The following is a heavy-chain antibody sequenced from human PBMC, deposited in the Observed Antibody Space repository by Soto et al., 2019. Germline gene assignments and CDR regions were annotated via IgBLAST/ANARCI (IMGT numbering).Heavy chain of an antibody. V-gene: IGHV3-23*01. CDR1: GFTFSSYA. CDR2: ISGSGGSK. J-gene: IGHJ4*02. D-gene: IGHD6-13*01. Sequence: SLRLSCAASGFTFSSYAMSWVRQAPGKGLEWVSAISGSGGSKYYADSVKGRFTISRDNSKNTLYLQMNNLRAEDTAVYYCAKDNGYSSSWYAGYFDYWGQGTLVTVSS. CDR3: AKDNGYSSSWYAGYFDY.